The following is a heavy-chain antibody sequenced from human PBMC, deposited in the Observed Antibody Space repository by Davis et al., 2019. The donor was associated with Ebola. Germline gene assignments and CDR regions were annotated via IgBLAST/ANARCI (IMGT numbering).Heavy chain of an antibody. J-gene: IGHJ2*01. D-gene: IGHD3-22*01. V-gene: IGHV4-39*07. CDR2: MFYTGST. Sequence: MPGGSLRLSCTVSGGSITSSSFFWGWIRQPPGKGLEWVGTMFYTGSTYYNPSLKSRVTISVDTSRNQFSLKLTSVTAADTAIYYCARDYYDSSGYIWYFDLWGRGTLVTVSS. CDR3: ARDYYDSSGYIWYFDL. CDR1: GGSITSSSFF.